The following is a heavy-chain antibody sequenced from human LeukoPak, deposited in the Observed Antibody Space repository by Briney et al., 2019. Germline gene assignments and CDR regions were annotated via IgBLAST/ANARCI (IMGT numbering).Heavy chain of an antibody. CDR2: IIPIFGTA. Sequence: GASVKVSCKASGGTFSSYAISWVRQAPGQGLEWMGGIIPIFGTANYAQKFPGRVTITADESTSTAYMELSSLRSEDTAVYYWANNSGASVPAAALFDDWGQGTLVTVYS. D-gene: IGHD2-2*01. J-gene: IGHJ4*02. V-gene: IGHV1-69*13. CDR3: ANNSGASVPAAALFDD. CDR1: GGTFSSYA.